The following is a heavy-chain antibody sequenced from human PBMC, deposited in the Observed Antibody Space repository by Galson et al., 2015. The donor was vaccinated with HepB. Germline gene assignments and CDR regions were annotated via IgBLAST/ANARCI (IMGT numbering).Heavy chain of an antibody. CDR1: GYSFNNYG. Sequence: SVKVSCKASGYSFNNYGITWVRQAPGQGLQWMGWISGCNGRAMYAQEFQDRVTLTIDTSTTTASMEVNRLTSDDTAKYYCARDLAAETTDAFDIWGQGTMVTVSS. J-gene: IGHJ3*02. D-gene: IGHD6-13*01. V-gene: IGHV1-18*01. CDR2: ISGCNGRA. CDR3: ARDLAAETTDAFDI.